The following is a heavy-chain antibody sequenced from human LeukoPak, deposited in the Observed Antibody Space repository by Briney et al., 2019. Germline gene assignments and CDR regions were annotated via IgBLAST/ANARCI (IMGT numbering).Heavy chain of an antibody. V-gene: IGHV1-18*01. J-gene: IGHJ6*03. Sequence: GASVKVSCKASGYTFTSYGISWVRQAPGQGLEWMGWISAYNGNTNYAQKLQGRVTMTTDTSTSTAYMELRSLRSDDTAVYYCARGGSRATHSHYYYMDVWGKGTTVTVSS. CDR2: ISAYNGNT. CDR3: ARGGSRATHSHYYYMDV. D-gene: IGHD3-16*01. CDR1: GYTFTSYG.